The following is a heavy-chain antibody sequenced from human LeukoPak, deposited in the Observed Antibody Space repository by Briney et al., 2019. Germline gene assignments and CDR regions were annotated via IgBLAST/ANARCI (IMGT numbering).Heavy chain of an antibody. J-gene: IGHJ4*02. Sequence: PGRSLRLSCAASGFTFSNYAMTWVRQAPGKGLVWVAIISYDGSHKYYADSVKGRFTISRDNSRDILCLQMNSLRAEDTAVYYCARGGSYSSGWYPFDYWGQGTLVTVSS. CDR2: ISYDGSHK. V-gene: IGHV3-30*04. CDR3: ARGGSYSSGWYPFDY. CDR1: GFTFSNYA. D-gene: IGHD6-19*01.